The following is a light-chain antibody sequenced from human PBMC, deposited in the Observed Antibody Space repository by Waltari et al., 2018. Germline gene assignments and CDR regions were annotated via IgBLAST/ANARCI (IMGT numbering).Light chain of an antibody. CDR2: DVT. V-gene: IGLV2-14*01. CDR3: NSYTSRGTHV. J-gene: IGLJ1*01. Sequence: QSALTQPASVSGSPGQSITISCAGTSSDVGAYNFVSWYQQQPDKAPKLMIYDVTSPPSGVSNRFSCSKSGNTASLTISGLQAEDEADYYCNSYTSRGTHVFGTGTKVTVL. CDR1: SSDVGAYNF.